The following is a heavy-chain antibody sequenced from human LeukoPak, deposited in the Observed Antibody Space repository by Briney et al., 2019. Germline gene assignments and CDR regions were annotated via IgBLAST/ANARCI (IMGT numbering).Heavy chain of an antibody. CDR1: GGSFSGYY. V-gene: IGHV4-59*01. CDR3: ARELATGDWFDP. CDR2: IYYSGST. Sequence: SETLSLTCAVYGGSFSGYYWSWIRQPPGKGLEWIGYIYYSGSTNYNPSLKSRVTISVDTSKNQFSLKLSSVTAADTAVYYCARELATGDWFDPWGQGTLVTVSS. D-gene: IGHD5-12*01. J-gene: IGHJ5*02.